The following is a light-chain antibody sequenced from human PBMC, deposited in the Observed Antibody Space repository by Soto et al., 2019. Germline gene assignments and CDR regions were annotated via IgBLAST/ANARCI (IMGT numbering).Light chain of an antibody. V-gene: IGKV1-27*01. CDR3: QSYNSAPL. CDR1: QAIGNS. Sequence: IPMTQCHSSPSSSLGDRVTITCRASQAIGNSLAWYQQKPGKVPTLLIHTASTLESGVPSRFSGNGSGADFTLTISSLKHEDFATYYCQSYNSAPLFGQGTRLEIK. J-gene: IGKJ5*01. CDR2: TAS.